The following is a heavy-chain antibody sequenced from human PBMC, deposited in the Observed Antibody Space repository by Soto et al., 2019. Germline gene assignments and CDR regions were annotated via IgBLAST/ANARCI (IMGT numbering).Heavy chain of an antibody. J-gene: IGHJ4*02. CDR2: ISAYNGNT. Sequence: GASVKVSCKASGYTFTSYGISCVRQAPGQGLEWMGWISAYNGNTNYAQKLQGRVTMTTDTSTSTAYMELRSLRSDDTAVYYCARDYRITIFGVVIRLDYWGQGTLVTVSS. D-gene: IGHD3-3*01. CDR1: GYTFTSYG. V-gene: IGHV1-18*01. CDR3: ARDYRITIFGVVIRLDY.